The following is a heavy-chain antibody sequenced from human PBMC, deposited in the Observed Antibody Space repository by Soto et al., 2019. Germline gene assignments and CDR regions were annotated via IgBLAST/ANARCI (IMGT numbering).Heavy chain of an antibody. J-gene: IGHJ6*02. CDR2: ISYDGSNK. D-gene: IGHD6-13*01. V-gene: IGHV3-30*04. Sequence: PGGSLRLSCEASGFTFSRYPLHWVRQAPGKGLEWVAVISYDGSNKYYADSVKGRFTISRDNSKNTLYLQMNSLRAEDTAVYYCAKDRSIAAAGTYYYGMDVWGQGTTVTVSS. CDR3: AKDRSIAAAGTYYYGMDV. CDR1: GFTFSRYP.